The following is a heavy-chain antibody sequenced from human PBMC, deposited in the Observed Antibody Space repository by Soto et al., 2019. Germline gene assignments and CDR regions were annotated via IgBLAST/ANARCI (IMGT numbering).Heavy chain of an antibody. CDR1: GFTFSDAW. D-gene: IGHD2-21*02. CDR2: IKSRASGGTA. CDR3: TADIPGGYSDCFDY. J-gene: IGHJ4*02. V-gene: IGHV3-15*01. Sequence: GGSLRLSCAAPGFTFSDAWMSWVRQAPGRGLEWVGRIKSRASGGTADYAASVKGRVTVSRDDSKTTFYLQMNSLQSEDSAVYYCTADIPGGYSDCFDYWGQGT.